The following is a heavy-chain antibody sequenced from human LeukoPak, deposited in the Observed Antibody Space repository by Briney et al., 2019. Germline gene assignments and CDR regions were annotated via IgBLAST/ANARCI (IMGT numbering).Heavy chain of an antibody. CDR1: GGSISSSSYY. D-gene: IGHD1-20*01. V-gene: IGHV4-39*07. J-gene: IGHJ4*02. CDR3: ARAPYNWNYFDY. CDR2: IYYSGST. Sequence: PSETLSLTCTVSGGSISSSSYYWGWIRQPPGKGLEWIGSIYYSGSTYYNPSLKSRVTISVDTSKNQFSLKLSSVTAADTAVYYCARAPYNWNYFDYWGQGTLVTVSS.